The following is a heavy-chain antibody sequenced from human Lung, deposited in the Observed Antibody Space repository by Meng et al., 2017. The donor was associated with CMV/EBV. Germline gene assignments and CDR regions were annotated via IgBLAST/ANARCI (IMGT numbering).Heavy chain of an antibody. J-gene: IGHJ3*02. V-gene: IGHV3-7*01. CDR1: GFTFSSYW. Sequence: GGSXRLXXAASGFTFSSYWMSWVRQAPGKGLEWVANIKQDGSNKYYADSVKGRFTISRDNSKNTLYLQMNSLRAEDTAVYYCARTGGGVSRAAFDIWGQGXMVTVSS. CDR3: ARTGGGVSRAAFDI. CDR2: IKQDGSNK. D-gene: IGHD3-16*01.